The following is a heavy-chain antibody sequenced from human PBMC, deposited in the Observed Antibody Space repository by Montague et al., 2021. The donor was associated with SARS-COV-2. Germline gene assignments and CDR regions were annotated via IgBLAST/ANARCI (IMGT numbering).Heavy chain of an antibody. D-gene: IGHD1-1*01. CDR1: SGSLSGYY. J-gene: IGHJ4*03. CDR2: INYSGDT. Sequence: SETLSLTCAVYSGSLSGYYWSWVRQAPGQGLEWIGEINYSGDTYYNPSPTSRVTISMDTSESQFSLKMTSVTAADTAGYYCARLESSWRFFDYWGQGTLVTVSS. V-gene: IGHV4-34*01. CDR3: ARLESSWRFFDY.